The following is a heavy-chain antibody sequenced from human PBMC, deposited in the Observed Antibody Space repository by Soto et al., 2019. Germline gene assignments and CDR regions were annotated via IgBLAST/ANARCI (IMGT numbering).Heavy chain of an antibody. CDR3: ARDCISTRCYVRGMDV. J-gene: IGHJ6*02. V-gene: IGHV4-31*03. Sequence: QVQLQESGPGLVKPSQTLSLTCTVSGGSISSGGYYWSWIRQHPGKGLEWIGYIYYSGSTYYNPSLKSRVTISVDTSKSQFSLKLSSVTAADTAGYYCARDCISTRCYVRGMDVWGQGTTVTVSS. CDR2: IYYSGST. CDR1: GGSISSGGYY. D-gene: IGHD2-2*01.